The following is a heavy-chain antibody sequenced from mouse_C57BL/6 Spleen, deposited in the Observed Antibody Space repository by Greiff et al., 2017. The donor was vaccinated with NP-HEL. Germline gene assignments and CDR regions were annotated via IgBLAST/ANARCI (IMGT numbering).Heavy chain of an antibody. Sequence: EVKLMESGGGLVKPGGSLKLSCAASGFTFSDYGMHWVRQAPEKGLEWVAYISSGSSTIYYADTVKGRFTISRDNAKNTLFLQMTSLRSEDTAMYYCARAYYDYDEAYYYAMDYWGQGTSVTVSS. CDR3: ARAYYDYDEAYYYAMDY. D-gene: IGHD2-4*01. CDR1: GFTFSDYG. J-gene: IGHJ4*01. V-gene: IGHV5-17*01. CDR2: ISSGSSTI.